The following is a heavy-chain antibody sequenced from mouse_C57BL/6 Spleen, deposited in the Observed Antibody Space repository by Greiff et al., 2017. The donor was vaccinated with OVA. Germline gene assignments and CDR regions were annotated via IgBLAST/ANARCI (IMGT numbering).Heavy chain of an antibody. CDR1: GYTFTDYN. CDR3: ARDPYYDYDYYAMDY. J-gene: IGHJ4*01. CDR2: INPNNGGT. Sequence: EVQLQQSGPELVKPGASVKMSCKASGYTFTDYNMHWVKQSHGKSLEWIGYINPNNGGTSYNQKFKGKATLTVNKSSSTAYMELRSLTSEDSAVYYGARDPYYDYDYYAMDYWGQGTSVTVSS. D-gene: IGHD2-4*01. V-gene: IGHV1-22*01.